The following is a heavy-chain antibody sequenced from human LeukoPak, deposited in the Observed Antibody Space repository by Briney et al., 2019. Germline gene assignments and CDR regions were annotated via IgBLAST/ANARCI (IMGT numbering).Heavy chain of an antibody. J-gene: IGHJ4*02. D-gene: IGHD3-22*01. CDR3: ARGTEVYYDSSSYYSY. CDR2: TNWNGGST. V-gene: IGHV3-20*04. CDR1: GFTFDDYG. Sequence: GRSLRLSCVASGFTFDDYGMGWVRQVPGKGLEWVSGTNWNGGSTGYADSVKGRFTISRDNAKNSLYLQMNSLRAEDTAFYYCARGTEVYYDSSSYYSYWGQGTLVTVSS.